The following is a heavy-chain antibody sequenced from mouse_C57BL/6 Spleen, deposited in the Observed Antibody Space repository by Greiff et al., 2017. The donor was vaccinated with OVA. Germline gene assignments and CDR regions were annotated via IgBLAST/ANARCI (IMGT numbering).Heavy chain of an antibody. CDR2: ISYDGSN. Sequence: EVKLQESGPGLVKPSQSLSLTCSVTGYSITSGYYWNWIRQFPGNKLEWMGYISYDGSNNYNPSLKNRISITRDTSKNQFFLKLNSVTTEDTATYYCARGSWFAYRGQGNLVTVSA. CDR1: GYSITSGYY. CDR3: ARGSWFAY. V-gene: IGHV3-6*01. J-gene: IGHJ3*01.